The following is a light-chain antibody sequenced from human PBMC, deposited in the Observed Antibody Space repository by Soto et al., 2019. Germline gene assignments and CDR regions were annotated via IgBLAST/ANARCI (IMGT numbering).Light chain of an antibody. CDR1: SSDVGGYNY. J-gene: IGLJ1*01. V-gene: IGLV2-11*01. Sequence: QSALTQPRSVSGSPGQSVTISCTGTSSDVGGYNYVSWYQQHPGKAPKLMIYDVSKRPSGVPDRFPGSKSGNTASLTISGLQAEDEADYYCCSYAGSYTYVFGTGTKVT. CDR2: DVS. CDR3: CSYAGSYTYV.